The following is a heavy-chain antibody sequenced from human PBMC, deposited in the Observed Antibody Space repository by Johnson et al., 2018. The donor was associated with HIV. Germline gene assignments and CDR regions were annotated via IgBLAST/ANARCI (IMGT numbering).Heavy chain of an antibody. CDR1: GFTFDDYG. CDR2: INGDGSRL. V-gene: IGHV3-20*04. Sequence: VQLVESGGGVVRPGGSLRLSCAASGFTFDDYGMSWVRQGPGKGLVWVSRINGDGSRLTYADSVKGRFTISRDHSKNTLYLQMNNLRAADTSVYYCAKDFGSSSWHAFDVWGQGTMVTVSS. J-gene: IGHJ3*01. D-gene: IGHD6-13*01. CDR3: AKDFGSSSWHAFDV.